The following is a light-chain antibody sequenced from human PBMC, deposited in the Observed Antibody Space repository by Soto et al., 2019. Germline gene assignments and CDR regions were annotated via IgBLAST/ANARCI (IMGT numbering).Light chain of an antibody. CDR2: DAS. CDR3: QQCSSWPYT. CDR1: QSVSRS. J-gene: IGKJ2*01. V-gene: IGKV3-11*01. Sequence: EIVLTQSPATLSLSTGERGTLSCRASQSVSRSLAWYQQKPGQAPRLLIYDASNRATGIPARFSGSGSGTDFSLTISSLAPEDFAVYYCQQCSSWPYTFGQGTKLDFK.